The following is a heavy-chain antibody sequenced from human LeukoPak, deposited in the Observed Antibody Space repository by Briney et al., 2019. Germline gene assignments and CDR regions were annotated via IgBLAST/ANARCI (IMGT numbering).Heavy chain of an antibody. CDR2: INHSGST. Sequence: SETLSLTCAVYGGSFSGYYWSWIRQPPGKGLEWTGEINHSGSTNYNPSLKSRVTISLDKSKNQVSLKLNSVTAADTAVYYCARALGAFDIWGQGTMVTVSS. CDR1: GGSFSGYY. J-gene: IGHJ3*02. CDR3: ARALGAFDI. V-gene: IGHV4-34*01.